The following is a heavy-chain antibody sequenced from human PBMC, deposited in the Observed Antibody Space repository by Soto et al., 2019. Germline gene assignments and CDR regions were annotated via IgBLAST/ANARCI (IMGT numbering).Heavy chain of an antibody. CDR1: GFTFSSFP. CDR3: AFLPYFDSGTGYYTQLVDCGMDV. V-gene: IGHV3-64*04. Sequence: PGGSLRLSCSASGFTFSSFPMHWVRQAPGKGKEYVSPISSYGGTTYYAESVKGKLITSRDNSKNTLHLQMTTRRAEDSAVYYCAFLPYFDSGTGYYTQLVDCGMDVWGRGSTVTVS. J-gene: IGHJ6*02. CDR2: ISSYGGTT. D-gene: IGHD3-9*01.